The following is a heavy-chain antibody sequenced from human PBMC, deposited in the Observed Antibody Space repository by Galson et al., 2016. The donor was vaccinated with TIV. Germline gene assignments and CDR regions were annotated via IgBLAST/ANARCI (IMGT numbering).Heavy chain of an antibody. CDR1: GSSISSITYY. V-gene: IGHV4-61*05. CDR3: ARETYHFDRSGYFFDY. Sequence: TLSLTCTVSGSSISSITYYWGWIRQPPGKGLEWIGYVFHSGATNYNPSLKSRFTISVDTSKNQFSLKLTSVTAADTALYFCARETYHFDRSGYFFDYWGQGTLVTVSS. D-gene: IGHD3-22*01. CDR2: VFHSGAT. J-gene: IGHJ4*02.